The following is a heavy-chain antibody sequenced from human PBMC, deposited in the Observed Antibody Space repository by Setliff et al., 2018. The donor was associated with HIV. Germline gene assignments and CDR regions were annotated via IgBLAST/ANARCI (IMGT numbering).Heavy chain of an antibody. V-gene: IGHV1-3*01. CDR2: INVGNGDT. CDR3: ARDRYSSGWYYDY. CDR1: GYTFTTYA. Sequence: ASVKVSCKASGYTFTTYALHWVRQAPGQRLEWMGWINVGNGDTKHSQKFQGRVTITRDTSASTVYMELSSLRSEDTAVYYCARDRYSSGWYYDYWGQGTLGTVSS. J-gene: IGHJ4*02. D-gene: IGHD6-19*01.